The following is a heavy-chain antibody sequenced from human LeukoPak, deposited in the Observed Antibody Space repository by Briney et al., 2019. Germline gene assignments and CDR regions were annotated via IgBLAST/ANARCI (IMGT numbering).Heavy chain of an antibody. J-gene: IGHJ3*02. CDR2: IIHSGST. CDR3: ARIYEEGFWSGKWTFDI. CDR1: GGSFSGNQ. Sequence: PSETLSLTCAVYGGSFSGNQWSWIRQSPGKGPEWIGEIIHSGSTNYNPSLKSRVTISVDTSKNQVSLKVRPVTAADTAVYYCARIYEEGFWSGKWTFDIWGQGTMVTVSS. V-gene: IGHV4-34*12. D-gene: IGHD3-3*01.